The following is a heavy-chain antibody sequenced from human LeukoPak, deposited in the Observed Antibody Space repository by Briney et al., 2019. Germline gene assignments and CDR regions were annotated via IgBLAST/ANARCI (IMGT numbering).Heavy chain of an antibody. CDR2: IYPRDGST. CDR3: ARDQEGFDY. CDR1: GYTFTSNY. V-gene: IGHV1-46*01. Sequence: GASVKVSCKASGYTFTSNYIHWVRRASGQGLEWMGMIYPRDGSTSYAQKFQGRVTVTRDTSTSTVHMELSGLRSEDTAVYYCARDQEGFDYWGQGTLVTVSS. J-gene: IGHJ4*02.